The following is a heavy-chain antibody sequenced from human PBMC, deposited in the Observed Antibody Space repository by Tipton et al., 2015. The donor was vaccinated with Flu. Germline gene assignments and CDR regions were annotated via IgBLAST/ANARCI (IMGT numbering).Heavy chain of an antibody. Sequence: QLVQSGAEVKKPGASVKVSCKASGYTFSDYYVHWVRQAPGHGLEWMGRINPRRGGTDYAQKFQGRVTMTWDTSISTAYMDLSGLRIDDTAVYYCARIPLPPKDVMVFAGRYNYYGMDVWGQGTTVTVSS. D-gene: IGHD3/OR15-3a*01. CDR3: ARIPLPPKDVMVFAGRYNYYGMDV. CDR2: INPRRGGT. CDR1: GYTFSDYY. V-gene: IGHV1-2*06. J-gene: IGHJ6*02.